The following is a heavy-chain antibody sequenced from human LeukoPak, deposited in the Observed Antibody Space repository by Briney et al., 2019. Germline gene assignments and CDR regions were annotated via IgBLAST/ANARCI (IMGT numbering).Heavy chain of an antibody. CDR3: ARDLTMTVVAIGY. V-gene: IGHV7-4-1*02. D-gene: IGHD3-22*01. J-gene: IGHJ4*02. CDR2: INTNTGNP. Sequence: ASGKVSCKASGCTFTSYAMNWVRQAPGQGLEWMGWINTNTGNPTYAQGFTGRFVFSLDTSVSTAYLQISSLKAEDTAVYYCARDLTMTVVAIGYWGQGTLVTVSS. CDR1: GCTFTSYA.